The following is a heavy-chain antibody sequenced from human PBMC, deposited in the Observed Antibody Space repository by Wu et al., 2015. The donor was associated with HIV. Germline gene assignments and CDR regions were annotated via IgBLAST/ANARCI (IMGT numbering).Heavy chain of an antibody. V-gene: IGHV1-69*13. CDR3: DQNTRIDRNGIHVYHHYGMDV. CDR2: ITPLSNRP. J-gene: IGHJ6*02. Sequence: QVQLVQSGAEVKKPGSSVKVSCQASGNTFNNYAVNWVRQAHGEGLEWMGRITPLSNRPNYAQKFLGRVTITADESTSTVYMELSGLRSEDTATYYCDQNTRIDRNGIHVYHHYGMDVWGQGTTVTVS. D-gene: IGHD1-1*01. CDR1: GNTFNNYA.